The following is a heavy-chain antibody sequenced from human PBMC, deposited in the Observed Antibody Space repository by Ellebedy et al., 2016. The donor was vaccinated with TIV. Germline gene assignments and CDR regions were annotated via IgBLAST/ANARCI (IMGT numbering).Heavy chain of an antibody. CDR2: ISGSNGNT. V-gene: IGHV1-18*01. J-gene: IGHJ4*02. Sequence: ASVKVSCXGSGYSFSSCTIGWVRQAPGQGLEWMGWISGSNGNTKYAQKFQGRVTMTTDTSTNTAYMELRSLRSDDTAVYYCAREGAYDSGGYYELFDYWGQGTLVTVSS. CDR3: AREGAYDSGGYYELFDY. CDR1: GYSFSSCT. D-gene: IGHD3-22*01.